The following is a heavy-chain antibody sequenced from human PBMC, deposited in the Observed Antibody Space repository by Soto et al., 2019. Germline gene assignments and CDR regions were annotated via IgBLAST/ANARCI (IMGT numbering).Heavy chain of an antibody. D-gene: IGHD2-15*01. J-gene: IGHJ4*02. V-gene: IGHV4-39*01. CDR1: GGSISSSSYY. CDR3: ARQQVVVAAEQHYFDY. Sequence: QLQLQESGPGLVKPSETLSLTCTVSGGSISSSSYYWGWIRQPPGKGLEWIGSIYYSGSTYYNPSLKSRVTISVDTSKNQFSLKLSSVTAADTAVYYCARQQVVVAAEQHYFDYWGQGTLVTVSS. CDR2: IYYSGST.